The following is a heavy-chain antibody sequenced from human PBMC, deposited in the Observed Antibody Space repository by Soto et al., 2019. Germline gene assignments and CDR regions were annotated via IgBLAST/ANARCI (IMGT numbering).Heavy chain of an antibody. D-gene: IGHD5-18*01. J-gene: IGHJ4*02. CDR2: ISYDGSNK. CDR1: GFTFSSYG. Sequence: QVQLVESGGGVVQPGRSLRLSCAASGFTFSSYGMHWVRQAPGKGLEGVAVISYDGSNKYYADSVKGRFTISRDNSKTTLYLQMISLRAEDTDVYYSATDRSMVKGKSGLHDYCVQGTLVTVSS. V-gene: IGHV3-30*03. CDR3: ATDRSMVKGKSGLHDY.